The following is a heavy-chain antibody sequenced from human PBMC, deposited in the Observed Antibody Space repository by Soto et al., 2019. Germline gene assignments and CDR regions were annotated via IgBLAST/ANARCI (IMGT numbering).Heavy chain of an antibody. Sequence: PGESLKISCKGSGYSFTSYWIGWVRQMPGKGLEWMGIIYPGDSDTRYSPSFQGQVTISADKSISTAYLQWSSLKASDTAMYYCARGYCSGGSCYSYYFDYWGQGTLVTAPQ. CDR2: IYPGDSDT. D-gene: IGHD2-15*01. J-gene: IGHJ4*02. CDR3: ARGYCSGGSCYSYYFDY. CDR1: GYSFTSYW. V-gene: IGHV5-51*01.